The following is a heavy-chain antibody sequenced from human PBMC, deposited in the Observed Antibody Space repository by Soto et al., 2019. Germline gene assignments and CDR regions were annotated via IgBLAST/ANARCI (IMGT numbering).Heavy chain of an antibody. V-gene: IGHV1-46*01. Sequence: ASVKVSCKASGYTFTSYYMHWVRQAPGQGLEWMGIINPSGGSTSYAQKFQGRVTMTRDTSTSTVYMELSSLRSEDTAVYYCARAHNYDFWSGYYYYGMDVWGQGTTVTVSS. J-gene: IGHJ6*02. CDR3: ARAHNYDFWSGYYYYGMDV. CDR2: INPSGGST. CDR1: GYTFTSYY. D-gene: IGHD3-3*01.